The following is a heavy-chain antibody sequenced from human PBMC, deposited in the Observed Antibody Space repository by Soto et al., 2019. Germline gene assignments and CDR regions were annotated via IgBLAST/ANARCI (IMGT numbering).Heavy chain of an antibody. J-gene: IGHJ4*02. CDR3: AHTLVAGLGYYFDY. V-gene: IGHV2-5*02. D-gene: IGHD6-19*01. CDR2: IYWDDDK. Sequence: SGPTLVNPTQTLTLTCTFSGFSLSTTRVGVGWIRQPPGKALEWLALIYWDDDKRHSPFLKSRLTITKDTSKNQVVLTMTNMDPMDTATYFCAHTLVAGLGYYFDYWGQGTLVTVSS. CDR1: GFSLSTTRVG.